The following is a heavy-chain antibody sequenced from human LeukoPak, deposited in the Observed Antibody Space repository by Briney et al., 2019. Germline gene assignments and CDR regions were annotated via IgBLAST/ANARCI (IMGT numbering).Heavy chain of an antibody. CDR1: GYSFTIYW. V-gene: IGHV5-51*01. J-gene: IGHJ4*02. D-gene: IGHD1-26*01. Sequence: GESLKISCKGSGYSFTIYWIGWVRQMPGKGLEWMGIVYPGDSDTRYSPSFQGQVTISADKSISTAYLQWSSLKASDTAMHYCARLPRGSYSHFDYWGQGTLVTVSS. CDR3: ARLPRGSYSHFDY. CDR2: VYPGDSDT.